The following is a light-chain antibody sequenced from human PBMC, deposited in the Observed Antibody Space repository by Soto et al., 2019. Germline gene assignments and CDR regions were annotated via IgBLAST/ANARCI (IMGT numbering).Light chain of an antibody. CDR1: QSASSNY. CDR2: AAS. V-gene: IGKV3-20*01. CDR3: QQYGRSPPLV. J-gene: IGKJ4*01. Sequence: EIVLTQSPGTLSLSPGERATLSCRASQSASSNYLAWYQQKPGQAPRLLIYAASTRANGIPDRFSGSGSGTDFTLTISRLEPEDFAVYYCQQYGRSPPLVFGGGTKVEIK.